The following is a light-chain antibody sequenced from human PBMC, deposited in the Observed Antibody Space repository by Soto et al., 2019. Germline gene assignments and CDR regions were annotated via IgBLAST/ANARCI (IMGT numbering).Light chain of an antibody. J-gene: IGLJ1*01. Sequence: QSVLTQPASVSGSPGQSITISCTGTSSDVGGYNYVSWYQQHPGKAPKFMIYDVSNRPSGVSNRFSGSKSGNTASLTISGLQAEDEADYYCSSYTSSSSFYVFGTGTKLTVL. V-gene: IGLV2-14*01. CDR3: SSYTSSSSFYV. CDR2: DVS. CDR1: SSDVGGYNY.